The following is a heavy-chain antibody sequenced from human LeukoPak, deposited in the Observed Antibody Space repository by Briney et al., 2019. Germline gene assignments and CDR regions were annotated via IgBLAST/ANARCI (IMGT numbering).Heavy chain of an antibody. J-gene: IGHJ2*01. Sequence: PSETLSLTCTVSGDSISSYYWSWIRQPPGKGLEWIGYIYYSGSTNHNPSLKSRVTISVDTSKSQFSLKLSSVTAADTAVYYCVRNHGARGVMGYWYFDLWGRGTLVTVSS. CDR3: VRNHGARGVMGYWYFDL. V-gene: IGHV4-59*08. D-gene: IGHD3-10*01. CDR2: IYYSGST. CDR1: GDSISSYY.